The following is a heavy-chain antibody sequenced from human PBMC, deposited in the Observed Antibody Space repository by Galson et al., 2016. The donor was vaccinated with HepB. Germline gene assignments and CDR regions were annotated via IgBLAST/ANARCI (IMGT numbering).Heavy chain of an antibody. D-gene: IGHD2/OR15-2a*01. J-gene: IGHJ4*02. CDR1: GGSISTYY. CDR2: IFYRGST. Sequence: SETLSLTCTVSGGSISTYYWSWIRQPPGKGLEWIGYIFYRGSTNYNPSLKSRVTISVDTSKNHFSLKVNSVTAADTAVYYCARGLTEFGDYVGFWGQGTLVTVSS. V-gene: IGHV4-59*01. CDR3: ARGLTEFGDYVGF.